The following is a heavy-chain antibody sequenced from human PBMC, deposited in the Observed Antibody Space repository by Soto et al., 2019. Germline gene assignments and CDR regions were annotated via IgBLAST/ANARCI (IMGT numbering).Heavy chain of an antibody. J-gene: IGHJ4*02. CDR1: GGTFSSYA. D-gene: IGHD4-17*01. CDR2: IIPIFGTA. Sequence: QVQLVQSGAEVKKPGSSVKVSCKASGGTFSSYAISWVRQAPGQGLEWMGGIIPIFGTANYAQKFQGRVTSTADESTSTAYRELSSLRSEDTAVYYCASPVRGGDGFGYWGQGTLVTVSS. V-gene: IGHV1-69*12. CDR3: ASPVRGGDGFGY.